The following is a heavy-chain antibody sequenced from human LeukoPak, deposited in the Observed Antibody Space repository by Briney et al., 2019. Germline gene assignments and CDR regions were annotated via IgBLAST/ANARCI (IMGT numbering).Heavy chain of an antibody. D-gene: IGHD3-22*01. CDR2: INYSGRT. Sequence: SETLSLTCTVSGDSFTSTDDFWGWIRQPPGKGLEWIGSINYSGRTYYNPSLKSRVIISVDTSKNQVSLRLSSVTAADTAVYYCARSSYSSGRYGGLDVWGQGTTVTVSS. J-gene: IGHJ6*02. CDR1: GDSFTSTDDF. V-gene: IGHV4-39*01. CDR3: ARSSYSSGRYGGLDV.